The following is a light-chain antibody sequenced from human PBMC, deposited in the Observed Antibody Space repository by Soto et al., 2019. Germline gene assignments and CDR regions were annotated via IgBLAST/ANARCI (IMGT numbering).Light chain of an antibody. CDR1: SSDVGAYNY. V-gene: IGLV2-14*03. J-gene: IGLJ1*01. Sequence: QSALTQPASVSGSPGQSITVSCTGTSSDVGAYNYVSWYQQHPGKAPKLLISGVSNRPSGVSNRFSASKSGNTASLPISGLEAEDEADYYCISFTTSVTNVFGTGTKLTVL. CDR2: GVS. CDR3: ISFTTSVTNV.